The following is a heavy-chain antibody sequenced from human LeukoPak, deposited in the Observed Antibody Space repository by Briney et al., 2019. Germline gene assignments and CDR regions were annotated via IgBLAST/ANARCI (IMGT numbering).Heavy chain of an antibody. CDR2: ISTNGGST. CDR1: GFTFSSYA. Sequence: GGSLRLPCAASGFTFSSYAMHWVRHAPGKGLEYVSGISTNGGSTYYADFVKGRFTISRGNSKNTLFLQMGSLRDEDMAVYYCARGGGRNTAMVWALDYWGQGTLVTVSS. CDR3: ARGGGRNTAMVWALDY. V-gene: IGHV3-64*02. J-gene: IGHJ4*02. D-gene: IGHD5-18*01.